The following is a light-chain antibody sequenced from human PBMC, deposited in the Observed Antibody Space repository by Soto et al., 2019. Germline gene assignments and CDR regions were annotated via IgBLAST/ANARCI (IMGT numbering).Light chain of an antibody. CDR3: CSYAGRSTWV. J-gene: IGLJ2*01. CDR2: EGT. CDR1: SSDVGSYNL. V-gene: IGLV2-23*01. Sequence: QSALTQPASVSGSPGQSITISCTGASSDVGSYNLVSWYQQNAGKAPKVIIYEGTKRPSGVSNRFSGSKSGNTASLKISGIQAEDEADYYCCSYAGRSTWVFGGGTKLTVL.